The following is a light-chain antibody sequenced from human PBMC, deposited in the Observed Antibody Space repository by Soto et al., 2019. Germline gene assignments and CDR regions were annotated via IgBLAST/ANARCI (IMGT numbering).Light chain of an antibody. V-gene: IGLV1-40*01. CDR3: QSYDSSLSAWV. J-gene: IGLJ7*01. CDR1: NSNIGGGYD. CDR2: GNI. Sequence: QPVLTQPPSVSGAPGQTITISCSGSNSNIGGGYDVHWYQQVPGTVPKLLVYGNINRPSRVPDRFSGSKSDTSAYLAITGLEAEDEADYYCQSYDSSLSAWVFGGGTQLTVL.